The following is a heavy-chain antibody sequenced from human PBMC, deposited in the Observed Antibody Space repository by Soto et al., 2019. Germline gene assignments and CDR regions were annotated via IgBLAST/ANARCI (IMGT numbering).Heavy chain of an antibody. Sequence: EVQLVESGGGLVQPGRSLRLSCAASGFTFDDYAMHWVRQAPGKGLEWVSGISWNSGSIGYADSVKGRFNISRDNAKNSLYLQRNSPGAEDTALYYCAQDNRVYYYYVMDVWGQGATVTV. CDR2: ISWNSGSI. J-gene: IGHJ6*02. V-gene: IGHV3-9*01. CDR1: GFTFDDYA. CDR3: AQDNRVYYYYVMDV.